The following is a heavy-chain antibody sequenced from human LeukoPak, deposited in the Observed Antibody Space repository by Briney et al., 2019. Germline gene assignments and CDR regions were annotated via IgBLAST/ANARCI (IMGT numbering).Heavy chain of an antibody. CDR2: ISYDGSYK. D-gene: IGHD4-23*01. J-gene: IGHJ4*02. V-gene: IGHV3-30*04. Sequence: QPGRSLRLSCAASGFSFSRYAMHWVRQAPGKGLEWVAVISYDGSYKDYADSVKGRFTISRDNSKNTLFLQMNSLRAEDTAVYYCARGARKGDDYGGFFDYWGQGTLVTVSS. CDR1: GFSFSRYA. CDR3: ARGARKGDDYGGFFDY.